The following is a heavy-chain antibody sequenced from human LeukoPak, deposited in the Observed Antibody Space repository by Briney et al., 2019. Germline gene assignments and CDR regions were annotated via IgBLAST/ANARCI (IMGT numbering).Heavy chain of an antibody. D-gene: IGHD3-3*01. CDR2: IYGSGEGQT. Sequence: GGSLRLSCAASGFTVSSNYMNWVRQAPGKGLEWVSGIYGSGEGQTFYADSVRGRFTVSRDNSQNTLYLQMSSLRAEDTAIYYCAKGRDAREWYKDAFDIWGQGTRVTVSS. CDR1: GFTVSSNY. CDR3: AKGRDAREWYKDAFDI. V-gene: IGHV3-23*01. J-gene: IGHJ3*02.